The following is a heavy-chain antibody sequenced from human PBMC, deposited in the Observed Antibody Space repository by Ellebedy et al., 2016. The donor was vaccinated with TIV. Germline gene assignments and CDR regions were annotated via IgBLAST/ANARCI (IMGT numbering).Heavy chain of an antibody. CDR1: GFTFNSYV. CDR2: ISSSGNSL. D-gene: IGHD2-21*01. V-gene: IGHV3-48*02. J-gene: IGHJ3*01. CDR3: ARDRVAVVVPAFGAFDL. Sequence: GGSLRLSCAASGFTFNSYVMHWVRQAPGKGLEWVAYISSSGNSLYYGDSVKGRFTVSRDNAKNSLYLQMNSLRDEDTALYYCARDRVAVVVPAFGAFDLWGQGTMVTVSS.